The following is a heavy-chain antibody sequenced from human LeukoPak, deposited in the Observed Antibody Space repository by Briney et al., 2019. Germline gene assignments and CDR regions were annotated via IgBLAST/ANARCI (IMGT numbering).Heavy chain of an antibody. J-gene: IGHJ4*02. CDR2: ISGSGGST. D-gene: IGHD2-2*01. Sequence: GSLRLSCAASGFTFSSYAMSWVRQAPGKGLEWVSAISGSGGSTYYADSVKGRFTISRDNSKNTLYLQMNSLRAEDTAVYYCATPPAPVVPAAIWSLPFDYWGQGTLVTVSS. CDR3: ATPPAPVVPAAIWSLPFDY. CDR1: GFTFSSYA. V-gene: IGHV3-23*01.